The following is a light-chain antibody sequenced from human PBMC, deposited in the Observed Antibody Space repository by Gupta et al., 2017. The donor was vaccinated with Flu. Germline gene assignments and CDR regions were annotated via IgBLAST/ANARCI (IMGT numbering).Light chain of an antibody. CDR3: QRRSNWPGT. Sequence: PATLSLSPGERATLSCRASQSVSSYLAWYQQKPGQAPRLLIYDASNRATGIPARFSGSRSGTDFTLTISSLEPEEFAVYYCQRRSNWPGTFGHGTKVDIK. CDR1: QSVSSY. CDR2: DAS. V-gene: IGKV3-11*01. J-gene: IGKJ3*01.